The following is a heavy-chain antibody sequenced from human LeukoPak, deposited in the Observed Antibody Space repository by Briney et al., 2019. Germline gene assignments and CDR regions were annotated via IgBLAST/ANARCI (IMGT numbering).Heavy chain of an antibody. CDR1: GYTFTGYY. D-gene: IGHD5-12*01. J-gene: IGHJ4*02. Sequence: SLTVSCKASGYTFTGYYVHWGRQAPGQRIEWMGWINPNSGGTNYAQKFQGRVTMTRDTSISTDYMELSRLRSDYTAVYYCARLDSGYDMGIYYFDYWGQGTLVTVSS. CDR2: INPNSGGT. V-gene: IGHV1-2*02. CDR3: ARLDSGYDMGIYYFDY.